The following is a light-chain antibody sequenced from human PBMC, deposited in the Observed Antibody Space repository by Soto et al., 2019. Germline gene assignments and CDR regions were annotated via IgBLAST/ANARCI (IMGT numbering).Light chain of an antibody. CDR1: QGLVYSDGNIY. V-gene: IGKV2-30*01. CDR2: MIS. CDR3: MQGTHWPWT. Sequence: DVVMTQSPLSLTVTLGQPASISCRSTQGLVYSDGNIYLNWFHQRPGQSPRRLIYMISKRASGVADRFSGSGSGIDFTLTISRVEAEDVGVYYCMQGTHWPWTFGQGTKVE. J-gene: IGKJ1*01.